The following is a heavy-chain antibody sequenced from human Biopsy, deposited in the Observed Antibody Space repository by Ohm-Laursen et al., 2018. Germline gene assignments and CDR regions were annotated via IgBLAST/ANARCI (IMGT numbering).Heavy chain of an antibody. J-gene: IGHJ3*02. Sequence: TLSLTCAVSGDSINNYYWSWIPQPSGKGLEWIGRIYTSGSPNYNLALESRVTMSVDTSKNQFSLNLRSVTAADTAVYYCARGTGRYYVYGAFDIWGQGTVVTVSS. CDR1: GDSINNYY. CDR2: IYTSGSP. D-gene: IGHD1-26*01. CDR3: ARGTGRYYVYGAFDI. V-gene: IGHV4-4*07.